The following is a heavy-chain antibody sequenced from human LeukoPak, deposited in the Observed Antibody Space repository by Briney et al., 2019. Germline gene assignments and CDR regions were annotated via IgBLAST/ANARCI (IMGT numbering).Heavy chain of an antibody. V-gene: IGHV1-2*02. J-gene: IGHJ5*02. Sequence: ASVKVSCKASGYTFTGYYMHWVRQAPGQGLEWMGWINPNSGGTNYAQKFQGRVTMTRDTSISTAYMELSRLRSDDTAVYYCARSFWFLERLEGLDWFDPWGQGTLVTVSS. CDR2: INPNSGGT. CDR3: ARSFWFLERLEGLDWFDP. CDR1: GYTFTGYY. D-gene: IGHD3-3*01.